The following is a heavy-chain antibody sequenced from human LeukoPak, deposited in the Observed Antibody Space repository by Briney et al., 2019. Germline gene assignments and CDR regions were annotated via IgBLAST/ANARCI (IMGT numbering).Heavy chain of an antibody. D-gene: IGHD6-19*01. CDR3: ARDFYSSGWAEPGYYYYMDV. J-gene: IGHJ6*03. V-gene: IGHV4-38-2*02. Sequence: SETLSLTCTVSGYSISSGYYWGWIRQPPGKGLEWIGSIYHSGSTYYNPSLKSRVTISVDTSKNQFSLKLSSVTAADTAVYYCARDFYSSGWAEPGYYYYMDVWGKGTTVTVSS. CDR1: GYSISSGYY. CDR2: IYHSGST.